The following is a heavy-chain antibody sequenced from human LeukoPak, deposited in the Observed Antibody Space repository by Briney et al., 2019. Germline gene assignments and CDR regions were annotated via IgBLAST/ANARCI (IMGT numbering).Heavy chain of an antibody. V-gene: IGHV3-48*03. J-gene: IGHJ4*02. Sequence: GGSLRLSCAASGFTFSSYEMNWVHQAPGKGLEWVSYISSRGSTIYYADSVKGRFSISRDNAKNSLYLQMNSLRAEDTAVYYCARFIAAPYYFDYWGRGTLVTVSS. CDR3: ARFIAAPYYFDY. CDR2: ISSRGSTI. CDR1: GFTFSSYE. D-gene: IGHD6-13*01.